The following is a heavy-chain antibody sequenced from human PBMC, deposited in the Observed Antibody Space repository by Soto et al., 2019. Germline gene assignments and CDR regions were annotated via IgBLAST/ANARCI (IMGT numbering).Heavy chain of an antibody. CDR2: IYHSGST. CDR1: DGSISSGGYS. CDR3: ARAGYYDSSDAFDI. D-gene: IGHD3-22*01. Sequence: QTMSHTYTVADGSISSGGYSRSWIRQPPGKGLEWIGYIYHSGSTYYNPSLKSRVTISVDRSKNQFSLKLSSVTAADTAVYYCARAGYYDSSDAFDIWGQGTMVTVSS. J-gene: IGHJ3*02. V-gene: IGHV4-30-2*01.